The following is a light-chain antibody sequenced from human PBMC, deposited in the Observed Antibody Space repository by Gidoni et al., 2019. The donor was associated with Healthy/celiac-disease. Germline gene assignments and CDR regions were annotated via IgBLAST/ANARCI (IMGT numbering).Light chain of an antibody. CDR3: SSYTSSSTWV. Sequence: QSALTQPASVSRSPGQSITISCTGTSSDVGGYNYFSWYQQHPGKAPKLMIYEVSNRPSGVSNRFSGSKSGNTASLTISGLQAEDEADYYCSSYTSSSTWVFGGVTKLTVL. V-gene: IGLV2-14*01. J-gene: IGLJ3*02. CDR2: EVS. CDR1: SSDVGGYNY.